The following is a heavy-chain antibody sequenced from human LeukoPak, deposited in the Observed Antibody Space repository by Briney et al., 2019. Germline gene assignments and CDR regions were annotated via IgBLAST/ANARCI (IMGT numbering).Heavy chain of an antibody. CDR3: ARWARGFEY. Sequence: AGGSLRLSCAASGFTFSYYWMSWVRQGPGKGLEWVANIKPDGSEKSYVDSVKGRFTITRDNEKNLLYLQMNSLRVEDTAVYYCARWARGFEYWGQGSLVTVSS. J-gene: IGHJ4*02. CDR2: IKPDGSEK. V-gene: IGHV3-7*04. CDR1: GFTFSYYW.